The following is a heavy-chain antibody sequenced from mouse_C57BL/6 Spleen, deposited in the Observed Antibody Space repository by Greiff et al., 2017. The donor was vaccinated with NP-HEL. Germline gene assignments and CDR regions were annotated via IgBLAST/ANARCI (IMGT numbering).Heavy chain of an antibody. D-gene: IGHD2-2*01. V-gene: IGHV1-50*01. CDR2: IDPSDSYT. CDR3: ARKGVTTSYYFDY. CDR1: GYTFTSYW. J-gene: IGHJ2*01. Sequence: QVQLQQSGAELVKPGASVKLSCKASGYTFTSYWMQWVKQRPGQGLEWIGEIDPSDSYTNYNQKFKGKATLTVDTSSSTAYMQLSSLTSEDSAVYYCARKGVTTSYYFDYWGQGTTLTVSS.